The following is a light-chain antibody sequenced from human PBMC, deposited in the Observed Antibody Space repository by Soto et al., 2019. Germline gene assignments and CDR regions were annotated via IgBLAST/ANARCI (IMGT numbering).Light chain of an antibody. Sequence: DYQVTQSPSTLSGSVGDRVTITCRASQTISSWLAWYQQKPGKAPKLLIYKASTLKSGVPSRFSGSGSGTEFTLTISSLQPDDSATYHCQQYSSYWTFGQGTKVDIK. CDR3: QQYSSYWT. CDR2: KAS. V-gene: IGKV1-5*03. CDR1: QTISSW. J-gene: IGKJ1*01.